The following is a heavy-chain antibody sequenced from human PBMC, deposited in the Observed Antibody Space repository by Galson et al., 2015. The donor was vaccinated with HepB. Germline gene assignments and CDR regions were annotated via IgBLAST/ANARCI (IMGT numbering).Heavy chain of an antibody. CDR2: LYSSGSA. Sequence: SETLSLTCTVSGYPISGGYYWGWLRQPPGKGLEWIGSLYSSGSAYYNPSLKSRVAISVNTSKNQFSLRLSSVIAADTAVYFCAMAIYSSGWTLSFDYWGLGTLITVSS. CDR3: AMAIYSSGWTLSFDY. CDR1: GYPISGGYY. V-gene: IGHV4-38-2*02. D-gene: IGHD6-25*01. J-gene: IGHJ4*02.